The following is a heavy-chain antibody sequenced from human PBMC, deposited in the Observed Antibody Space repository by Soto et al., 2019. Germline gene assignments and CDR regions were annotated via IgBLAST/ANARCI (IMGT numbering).Heavy chain of an antibody. CDR1: GGSISSYY. Sequence: PSETLSLTCTVSGGSISSYYWSWIRQPPGKGLEWIGYIYYSGSTNYNPSLKSRVTISVDTSKNQFPLKLSSVTAADTAVYYCARAHGITTSVHWFDPWGQGTLVTVSS. CDR2: IYYSGST. V-gene: IGHV4-59*01. J-gene: IGHJ5*02. D-gene: IGHD1-20*01. CDR3: ARAHGITTSVHWFDP.